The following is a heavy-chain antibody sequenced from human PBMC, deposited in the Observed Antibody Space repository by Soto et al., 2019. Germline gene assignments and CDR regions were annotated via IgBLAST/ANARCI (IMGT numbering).Heavy chain of an antibody. J-gene: IGHJ4*02. CDR1: GFTFNTYA. CDR2: IGSDGTAI. V-gene: IGHV3-23*05. CDR3: ARPGLTVPGTRYFDR. D-gene: IGHD6-19*01. Sequence: GGSLRLSCAASGFTFNTYAMSWVRQAPGKGLEWVSAIGSDGTAIQYADSVKGRFTISKDNSKDTLYLQMNSLRAEDTGVYYCARPGLTVPGTRYFDRWGQGTLVTVYS.